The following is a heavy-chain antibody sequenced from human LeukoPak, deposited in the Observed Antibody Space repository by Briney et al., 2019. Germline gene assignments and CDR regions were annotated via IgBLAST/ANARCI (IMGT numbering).Heavy chain of an antibody. CDR3: ARGPRYCTNGVCYTSHFDY. J-gene: IGHJ4*02. D-gene: IGHD2-8*01. Sequence: GGSLRLSCAASGFTFSSYSMNWVRQAPGKGLEWVSYIGSSSSTIYYADSVKGRFTISRDNAKNSLYLQMNSLRDEDTAVYYCARGPRYCTNGVCYTSHFDYWGQGTLVTVSS. V-gene: IGHV3-48*02. CDR1: GFTFSSYS. CDR2: IGSSSSTI.